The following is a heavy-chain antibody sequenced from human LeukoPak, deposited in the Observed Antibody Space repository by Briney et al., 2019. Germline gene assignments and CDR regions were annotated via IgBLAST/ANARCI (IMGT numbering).Heavy chain of an antibody. Sequence: QPGGSLRLSCAASGFTFSRYGLHWVRQAPGKGLEWVAFIRDDGSTRYYADSVKGRFTVSRDNSKNTLYLQMDSLRTEDTAVYYCAKVPHSWGLFDSWGQGTLVTVSS. CDR1: GFTFSRYG. CDR3: AKVPHSWGLFDS. D-gene: IGHD3-16*01. J-gene: IGHJ4*02. CDR2: IRDDGSTR. V-gene: IGHV3-30*02.